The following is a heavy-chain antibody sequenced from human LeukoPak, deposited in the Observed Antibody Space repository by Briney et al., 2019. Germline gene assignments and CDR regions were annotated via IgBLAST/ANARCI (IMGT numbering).Heavy chain of an antibody. CDR3: ARSSSKSYGQFDY. Sequence: GGSLRLSCAASGFTFSSYWLHWVRQAPGKGLVWVSRINTEGRTTNYADSVKGRFTISRDNAKSTTYLQMNSLRVEDTAVYYCARSSSKSYGQFDYWGQGALVTVSS. V-gene: IGHV3-74*01. D-gene: IGHD3-10*01. CDR2: INTEGRTT. CDR1: GFTFSSYW. J-gene: IGHJ4*02.